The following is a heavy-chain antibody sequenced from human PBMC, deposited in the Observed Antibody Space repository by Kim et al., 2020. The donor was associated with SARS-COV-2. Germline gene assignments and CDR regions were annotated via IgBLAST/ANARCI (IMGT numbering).Heavy chain of an antibody. CDR3: ATARLGGVLGY. Sequence: ASVKVSCKSSGYIFTNFRITWVRQAPGQGLEWLGWITTHNGATAYAQKFQGRITITADTSTSTAYMELTSLTSDDTVVYFCATARLGGVLGYWGQGTLVTVSS. CDR2: ITTHNGAT. D-gene: IGHD3-16*01. CDR1: GYIFTNFR. J-gene: IGHJ4*02. V-gene: IGHV1-18*01.